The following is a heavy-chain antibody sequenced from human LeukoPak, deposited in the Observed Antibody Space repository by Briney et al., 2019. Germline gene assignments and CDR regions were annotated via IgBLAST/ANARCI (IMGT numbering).Heavy chain of an antibody. CDR2: ISAYNGNT. D-gene: IGHD3-3*01. CDR1: GYTFTSYG. Sequence: ASVKVSCKASGYTFTSYGISWVRQAPGQGLEWMGWISAYNGNTNYAQKLQGRVTMTTDTSTSTAYMELRSLRSDDTAVYYCARDHPRVTIFGVVITGGYCYGMDVWGQGTTVTVSS. J-gene: IGHJ6*02. V-gene: IGHV1-18*01. CDR3: ARDHPRVTIFGVVITGGYCYGMDV.